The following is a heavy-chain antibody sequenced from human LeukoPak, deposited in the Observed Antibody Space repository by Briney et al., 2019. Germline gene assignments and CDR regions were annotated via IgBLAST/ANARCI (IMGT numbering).Heavy chain of an antibody. CDR1: GYTFTSYY. V-gene: IGHV1-46*01. CDR2: INPSAEST. CDR3: ARDVVGGLTFDY. Sequence: ASVKVSCKASGYTFTSYYIHWVRQAPGQGLEWMGIINPSAESTIYAQKFQGRVTMTRDTSTSTVYMELSSLRSEDTAMYYCARDVVGGLTFDYWGQGTLVTVSS. D-gene: IGHD3-16*01. J-gene: IGHJ4*02.